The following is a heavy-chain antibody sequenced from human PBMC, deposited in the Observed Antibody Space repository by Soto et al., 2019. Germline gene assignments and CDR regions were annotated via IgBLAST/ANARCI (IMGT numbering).Heavy chain of an antibody. Sequence: SETLSLTCTVSGGSISSYYWSWIRQPPGKGLEWIGYIYYSGSTNYNPSLKSRVTISVDTSKNQFSLKLSSVTAADTAVYYCARGDLRITIFGVVTQYYYGMDVWGQGTTVTVSS. CDR2: IYYSGST. CDR3: ARGDLRITIFGVVTQYYYGMDV. J-gene: IGHJ6*02. V-gene: IGHV4-59*01. CDR1: GGSISSYY. D-gene: IGHD3-3*01.